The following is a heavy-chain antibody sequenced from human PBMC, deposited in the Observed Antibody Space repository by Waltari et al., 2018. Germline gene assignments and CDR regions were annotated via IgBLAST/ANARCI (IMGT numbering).Heavy chain of an antibody. CDR3: ARDSSGDGLDY. CDR2: LNPSGGGT. V-gene: IGHV1-2*06. Sequence: QVQLVQSGAEVKKPGASVKVSCKASGYTFTGYYMHWVRQAPGHGLEWMVRLNPSGGGTNYAQKFQGRVTRTRDASISTAYMELSRLRSDDTAVYYCARDSSGDGLDYWGQGTLVTVSS. CDR1: GYTFTGYY. J-gene: IGHJ4*02. D-gene: IGHD6-19*01.